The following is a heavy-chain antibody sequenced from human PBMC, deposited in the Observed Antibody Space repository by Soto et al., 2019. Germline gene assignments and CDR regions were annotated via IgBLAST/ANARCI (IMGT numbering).Heavy chain of an antibody. D-gene: IGHD2-2*01. V-gene: IGHV3-30-3*01. CDR1: VFTFSSYA. CDR2: RSYDGRNQ. CDR3: ARNQSDIVVVPALSTSGDYGMDV. Sequence: PGAPLRLSCASSVFTFSSYAMHWVRDAPRNGLEWVAVRSYDGRNQNYEGSGKGRYPLSRDNSKITLYQQMNKQRAEDTAVYYCARNQSDIVVVPALSTSGDYGMDVWGQGTTVTVSS. J-gene: IGHJ6*02.